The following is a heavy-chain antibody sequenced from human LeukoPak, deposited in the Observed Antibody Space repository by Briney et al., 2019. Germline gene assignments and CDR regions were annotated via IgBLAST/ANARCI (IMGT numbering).Heavy chain of an antibody. CDR2: IRRKAYGGTT. V-gene: IGHV3-49*04. J-gene: IGHJ4*02. CDR3: TRERDTYYYDSSGSDY. D-gene: IGHD3-22*01. CDR1: GFTFGDYA. Sequence: HTGGSLRLSCTVSGFTFGDYAMSWVRQAPGKGLEWVGFIRRKAYGGTTEYAASVKGRFTISRDDSKSIAYLQMNSLKTEDIAVYYCTRERDTYYYDSSGSDYWGQGTLVTVSS.